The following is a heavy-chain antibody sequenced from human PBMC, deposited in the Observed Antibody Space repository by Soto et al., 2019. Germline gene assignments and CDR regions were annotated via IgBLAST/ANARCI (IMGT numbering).Heavy chain of an antibody. CDR1: GYTFTSYD. J-gene: IGHJ6*03. V-gene: IGHV1-8*01. Sequence: ASVKVSCKASGYTFTSYDINWVRQATGQGLEWMGWMNPNSGNTGYAQKFQGRVTMTRNTSISTAYMELSSLRSEDTAVYYCARGRAAGYDFWSGLSYYYYYMDVWGKGTTVTVSS. D-gene: IGHD3-3*01. CDR2: MNPNSGNT. CDR3: ARGRAAGYDFWSGLSYYYYYMDV.